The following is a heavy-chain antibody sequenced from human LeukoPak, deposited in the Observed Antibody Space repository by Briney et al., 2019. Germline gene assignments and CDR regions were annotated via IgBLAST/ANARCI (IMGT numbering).Heavy chain of an antibody. CDR3: ARVFYGGNHDAFDI. Sequence: KPSETLSLTCTVSGGSISSYYWSWSRQPAGKGLEWIGRIYTSGSTNYNPSLKSRVTISVDTSKNQFSLKLSSVTAADTAVYYCARVFYGGNHDAFDIWGQGTMVTVSS. V-gene: IGHV4-4*07. J-gene: IGHJ3*02. D-gene: IGHD4-23*01. CDR1: GGSISSYY. CDR2: IYTSGST.